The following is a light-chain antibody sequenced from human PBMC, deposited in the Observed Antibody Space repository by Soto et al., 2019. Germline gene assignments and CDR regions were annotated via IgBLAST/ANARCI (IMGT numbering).Light chain of an antibody. CDR2: TTS. J-gene: IGKJ1*01. CDR1: QTVSKF. Sequence: DIQMTQSPSSLSASVGDRVTIACRASQTVSKFVNWYQQKPGEVPALLIFTTSTLYSGVPSRFSGSGSGTEFTLTINCLQPEDFATYYCQQTYTLPRTFAQGTKVE. V-gene: IGKV1-39*01. CDR3: QQTYTLPRT.